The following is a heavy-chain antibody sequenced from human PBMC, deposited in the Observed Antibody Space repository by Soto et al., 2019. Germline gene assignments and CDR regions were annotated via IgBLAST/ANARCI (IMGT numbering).Heavy chain of an antibody. CDR3: AKGWDEKDFDA. V-gene: IGHV4-4*07. CDR1: GASLLSSY. D-gene: IGHD1-26*01. Sequence: VQLQESGPGLVKPSATLSLSCTVSGASLLSSYWSWVRQPAGKGLEWIGHIFSSGRTSYNPSLKNRLTLSIDTSKNMFSLSLSAVTAADTAVYYCAKGWDEKDFDAWGQGSLVTVSS. J-gene: IGHJ4*02. CDR2: IFSSGRT.